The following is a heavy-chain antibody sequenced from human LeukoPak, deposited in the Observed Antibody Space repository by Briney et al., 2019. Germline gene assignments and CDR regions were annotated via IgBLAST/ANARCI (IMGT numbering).Heavy chain of an antibody. CDR1: GFTFSSYA. J-gene: IGHJ4*02. D-gene: IGHD3-3*01. CDR2: IKQDGSEK. Sequence: GGSLRLSCAASGFTFSSYAMSWVRQAPGKGLEWVANIKQDGSEKYYVDSVKGRFTASRDNAKNSLYLQRNSLRAEDTAVYYCARVFNFWSGYYRDSWGQGTLVTVSS. V-gene: IGHV3-7*04. CDR3: ARVFNFWSGYYRDS.